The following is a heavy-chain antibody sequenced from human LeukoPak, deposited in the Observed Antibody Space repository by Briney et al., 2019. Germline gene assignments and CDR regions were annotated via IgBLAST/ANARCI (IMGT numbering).Heavy chain of an antibody. V-gene: IGHV4-61*02. CDR2: IYTSGST. Sequence: SETLSLTCTVSGGSISSGSYYWSWIRQPAGKGLEWIGRIYTSGSTNYNPSLKSRVTISVDTSKNQFSLKLSSVTAADTAVHYCARAGYTYYYGSGSYAYYYYYGMDVWGQGTTVTVSS. CDR1: GGSISSGSYY. J-gene: IGHJ6*02. D-gene: IGHD3-10*01. CDR3: ARAGYTYYYGSGSYAYYYYYGMDV.